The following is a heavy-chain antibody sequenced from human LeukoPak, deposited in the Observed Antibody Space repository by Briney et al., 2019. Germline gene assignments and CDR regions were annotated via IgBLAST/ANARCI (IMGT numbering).Heavy chain of an antibody. J-gene: IGHJ4*02. Sequence: PSETLSLTCAVYGGSFSGYYWSWIRQPPGKGLEWIGKINHSGSTNYNPSLKSRVTISVDTSKNQFSLKLSSVTAADTAVYYCASNVAVAGRNFDYWGQGTLVTVSS. CDR1: GGSFSGYY. CDR3: ASNVAVAGRNFDY. D-gene: IGHD6-19*01. CDR2: INHSGST. V-gene: IGHV4-34*01.